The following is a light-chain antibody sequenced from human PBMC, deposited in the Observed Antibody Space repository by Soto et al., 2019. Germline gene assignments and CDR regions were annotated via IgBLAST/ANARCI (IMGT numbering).Light chain of an antibody. CDR1: QSVGGDR. CDR3: QQYGYSPWT. Sequence: ETVLKQSPGTLSLSPGERATLSCRASQSVGGDRLAWYQQKPGQTPSLLIYDASSRATGIPDRFSGSGSGTDFTLTISRLVPEDFAVYYCQQYGYSPWTFGQGTKVEMK. J-gene: IGKJ1*01. CDR2: DAS. V-gene: IGKV3-20*01.